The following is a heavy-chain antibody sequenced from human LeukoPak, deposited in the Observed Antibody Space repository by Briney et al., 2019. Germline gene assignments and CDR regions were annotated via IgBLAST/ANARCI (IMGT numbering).Heavy chain of an antibody. CDR3: TREGDMDYGDYAFDY. D-gene: IGHD4-17*01. V-gene: IGHV1-2*06. CDR1: GYTFTGYY. CDR2: INPNSGGT. J-gene: IGHJ4*02. Sequence: GASVKVSCKASGYTFTGYYMHWVRQAPGQGLEWMGRINPNSGGTNYAQEFQGRVTMTRDTSISTAYMELSRLRSDDTAVCYCTREGDMDYGDYAFDYWGQGTLVTVSS.